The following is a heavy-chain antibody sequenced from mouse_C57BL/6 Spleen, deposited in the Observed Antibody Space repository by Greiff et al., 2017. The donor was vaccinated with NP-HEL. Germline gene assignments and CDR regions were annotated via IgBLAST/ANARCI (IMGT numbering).Heavy chain of an antibody. V-gene: IGHV1-22*01. Sequence: VQLQQSGPELVKPGASVKMSCKASGYTFTDYNMHWVKQSHGKSLEWIGYINPNNGGTSYNQKFKGKATLTVNKSSSTAYMELRSLTSEDSAVYYCARSDYGSSFPFDYWGQGTTLTVSS. CDR1: GYTFTDYN. CDR3: ARSDYGSSFPFDY. D-gene: IGHD1-1*01. J-gene: IGHJ2*01. CDR2: INPNNGGT.